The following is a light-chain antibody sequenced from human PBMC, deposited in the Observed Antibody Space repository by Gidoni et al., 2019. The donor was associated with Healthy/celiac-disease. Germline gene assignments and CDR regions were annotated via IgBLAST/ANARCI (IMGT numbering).Light chain of an antibody. V-gene: IGKV3-20*01. J-gene: IGKJ2*01. Sequence: LLTHSPGTLTLSTGERALVSCSASPSVSSSQLAWYQEKPGQVPRLLIYDASSRATGIPDRISGSGAGTGFTLTISRLGAEDFAVYCCQQYGSSPPDTFGQGTKLEIK. CDR3: QQYGSSPPDT. CDR1: PSVSSSQ. CDR2: DAS.